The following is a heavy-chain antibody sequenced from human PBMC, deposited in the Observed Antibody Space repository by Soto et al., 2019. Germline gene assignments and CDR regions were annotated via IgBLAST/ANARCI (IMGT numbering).Heavy chain of an antibody. V-gene: IGHV1-18*04. CDR3: ARDLPVVVTAIRAVDY. CDR1: GYTFTGYY. CDR2: ISAYNGNT. Sequence: ASVTVSCKASGYTFTGYYMHWVRQAPGQGLEWMGWISAYNGNTNYAQKLQGRVTMTTDTSTSTAYMELRSLRSDDTAVYYCARDLPVVVTAIRAVDYWGQGTLVTVSS. J-gene: IGHJ4*02. D-gene: IGHD2-21*02.